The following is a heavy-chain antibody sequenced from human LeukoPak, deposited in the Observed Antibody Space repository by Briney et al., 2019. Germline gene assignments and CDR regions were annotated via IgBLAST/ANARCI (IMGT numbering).Heavy chain of an antibody. J-gene: IGHJ5*02. CDR2: IYSAGGT. D-gene: IGHD2-21*01. CDR3: VRNSGELGA. Sequence: PGGSLRLSCAASGFTVSNNYMSWVRLAAGKGLEWVALIYSAGGTYYADSVKGRFTISRDNSKNTLHLQMNSLRAEDTAVYYCVRNSGELGAWGQGTLVTVSS. CDR1: GFTVSNNY. V-gene: IGHV3-53*01.